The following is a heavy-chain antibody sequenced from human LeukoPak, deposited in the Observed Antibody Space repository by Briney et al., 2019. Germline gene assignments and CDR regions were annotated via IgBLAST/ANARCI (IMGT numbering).Heavy chain of an antibody. V-gene: IGHV3-30-3*01. J-gene: IGHJ6*02. CDR1: GFAFSTYA. D-gene: IGHD2-2*02. Sequence: GGSLRLSCAASGFAFSTYAMHWVRQAPGKGLEWVAVISYDGSVKYYADSVKGRFTISRDNSKNTLYLQMNSLRAEDTAVYYCARDRIPDIVVVPAAIFGYYYGMDVWGQGTTVTVSS. CDR2: ISYDGSVK. CDR3: ARDRIPDIVVVPAAIFGYYYGMDV.